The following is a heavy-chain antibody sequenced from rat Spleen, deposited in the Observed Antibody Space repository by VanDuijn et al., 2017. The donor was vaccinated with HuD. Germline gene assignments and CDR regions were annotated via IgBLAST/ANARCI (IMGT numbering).Heavy chain of an antibody. CDR1: GFTFSDYG. D-gene: IGHD1-9*01. CDR3: ARRHYGYTDYFDY. CDR2: IGYDGGST. J-gene: IGHJ2*01. V-gene: IGHV5-29*01. Sequence: EVQMVESGGGLVQPGRSLKLSCAASGFTFSDYGMAWVRQAPTKGLEWVAYIGYDGGSTYYGDFVKGRYTISRDNAKSTLYLQIDSLRSEDTATYYCARRHYGYTDYFDYWGQGVMVTVSS.